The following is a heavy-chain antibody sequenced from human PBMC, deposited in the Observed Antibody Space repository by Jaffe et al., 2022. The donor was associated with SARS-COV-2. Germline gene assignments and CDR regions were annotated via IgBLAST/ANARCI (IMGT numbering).Heavy chain of an antibody. J-gene: IGHJ3*02. CDR3: ARGKVATIYDAFDM. V-gene: IGHV3-21*01. Sequence: EVQLVESGGGLVKPGGSLRLSCAASGFIFSTYSMNWVRQAPGKGLEWVSSISSSNSYIYYADSVKGRFTISRDNAKNSLYLQMNSLRAEDTAVYYCARGKVATIYDAFDMWGQGTMVTVSS. CDR2: ISSSNSYI. CDR1: GFIFSTYS. D-gene: IGHD5-12*01.